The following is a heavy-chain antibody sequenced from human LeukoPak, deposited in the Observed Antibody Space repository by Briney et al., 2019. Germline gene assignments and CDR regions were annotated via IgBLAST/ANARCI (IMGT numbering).Heavy chain of an antibody. D-gene: IGHD2-15*01. CDR2: ISYDGSNK. V-gene: IGHV3-30-3*01. J-gene: IGHJ4*02. Sequence: GGSLRLSCAASGFTFSSYAMHWVRQAPGKGLEWVAVISYDGSNKYYADSVKGRFTISRDNSKNTLYLQMDSLRAEDTAVYYCARDPTSHGYCSGGSCYSIEYYFDYWGQGTLVTVSS. CDR3: ARDPTSHGYCSGGSCYSIEYYFDY. CDR1: GFTFSSYA.